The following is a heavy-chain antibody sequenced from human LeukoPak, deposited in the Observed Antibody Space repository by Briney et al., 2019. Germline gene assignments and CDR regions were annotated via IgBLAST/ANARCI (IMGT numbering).Heavy chain of an antibody. CDR1: GFTFDDYT. J-gene: IGHJ4*02. V-gene: IGHV3-43*01. CDR2: ITWDGGNT. CDR3: AKDIAGHSA. D-gene: IGHD6-13*01. Sequence: GSLRLSREASGFTFDDYTVHWVRQIPGGGLEWVSLITWDGGNTQYADSVKGRFTISRDNRKNSLYLHLNSLRPEDSALYYCAKDIAGHSAWGQGTLVTVSS.